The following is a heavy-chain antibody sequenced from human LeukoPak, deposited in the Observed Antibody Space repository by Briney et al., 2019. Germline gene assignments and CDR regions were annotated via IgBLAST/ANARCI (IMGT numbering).Heavy chain of an antibody. D-gene: IGHD6-6*01. CDR2: ISGSGGST. CDR3: AKGEWYSSSSGFDY. V-gene: IGHV3-23*01. Sequence: GGSLRLSCAASGFIFEDYAMHWVRQTPGKGLEWVSAISGSGGSTYYADSVKGRFTISRDNSKNTLYLQMNSLRAEDTAVYYCAKGEWYSSSSGFDYWGQGTLVTVSS. J-gene: IGHJ4*02. CDR1: GFIFEDYA.